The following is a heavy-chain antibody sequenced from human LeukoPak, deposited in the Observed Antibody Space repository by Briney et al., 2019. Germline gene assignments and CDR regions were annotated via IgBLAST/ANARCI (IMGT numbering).Heavy chain of an antibody. CDR2: NSAYNGNT. CDR1: GYTFSHYG. D-gene: IGHD3-16*01. V-gene: IGHV1-18*01. CDR3: VRDGGGLYYYYYMDV. J-gene: IGHJ6*03. Sequence: ASVKVSCKASGYTFSHYGINWVRQAPGQGLEWMGWNSAYNGNTNYAQNLQGRVTMTAYTSTSIAYMELRSLRPDDTAVYYCVRDGGGLYYYYYMDVWGTGTTVTVSS.